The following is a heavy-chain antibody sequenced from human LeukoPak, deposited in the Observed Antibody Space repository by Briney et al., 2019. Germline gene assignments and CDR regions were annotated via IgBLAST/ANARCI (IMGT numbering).Heavy chain of an antibody. CDR1: GFTFSSYG. Sequence: GRSLRLSCAASGFTFSSYGMHWVRQAPGKGLEWVSAISGSGGSTYYADSVKGRFTISRDNSKNTLYLQMNSLRAEDTAVYYCARDSGYSYGYPDYWGQGTLVTVSS. CDR3: ARDSGYSYGYPDY. D-gene: IGHD5-18*01. V-gene: IGHV3-NL1*01. CDR2: ISGSGGST. J-gene: IGHJ4*02.